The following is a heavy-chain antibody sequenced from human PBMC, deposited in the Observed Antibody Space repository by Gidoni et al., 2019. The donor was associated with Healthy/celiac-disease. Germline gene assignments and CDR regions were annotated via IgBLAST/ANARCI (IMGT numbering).Heavy chain of an antibody. J-gene: IGHJ5*02. D-gene: IGHD3-22*01. CDR2: GST. V-gene: IGHV4-30-2*04. Sequence: GSTYYNPSLKSRVTISVDTSKNQFSLKLSSVTAADTAVYYCARGHYYDSSGPSPGPNWFDPWGQGTLVTVSS. CDR3: ARGHYYDSSGPSPGPNWFDP.